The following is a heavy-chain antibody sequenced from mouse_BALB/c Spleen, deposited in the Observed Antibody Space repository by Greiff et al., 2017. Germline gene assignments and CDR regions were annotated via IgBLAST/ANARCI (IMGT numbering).Heavy chain of an antibody. J-gene: IGHJ3*01. D-gene: IGHD2-14*01. Sequence: EVKLMESGPGLVKPSQSLSLTCSVTGYSITSGYYWNWIRQFPGNKLEWMGYISYDGSNNYNPSLKNRISITRDTSKNQFFLKLNSVTTEDTATYYCARDEDRYDPFAYWGQGTLVTVSA. CDR1: GYSITSGYY. V-gene: IGHV3-6*02. CDR2: ISYDGSN. CDR3: ARDEDRYDPFAY.